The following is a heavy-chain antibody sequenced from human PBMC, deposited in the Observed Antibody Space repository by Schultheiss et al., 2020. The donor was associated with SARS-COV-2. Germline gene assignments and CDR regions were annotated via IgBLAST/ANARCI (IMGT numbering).Heavy chain of an antibody. D-gene: IGHD4/OR15-4a*01. V-gene: IGHV2-5*08. Sequence: SGPTLVKPTQTLTLTCTFSGFSLSTSGMCVSWIRQPPGKALEWLALIYWNDDKRYSPSLKSRLTITKDTSKNQVVLTMTNMDPVDTATYYCARSRALFGMDVWGQGTTVTVSS. CDR3: ARSRALFGMDV. J-gene: IGHJ6*02. CDR2: IYWNDDK. CDR1: GFSLSTSGMC.